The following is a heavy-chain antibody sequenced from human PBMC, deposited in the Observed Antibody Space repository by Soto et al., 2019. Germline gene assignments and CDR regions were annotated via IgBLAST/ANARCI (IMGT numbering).Heavy chain of an antibody. V-gene: IGHV4-34*01. CDR3: ARGQLVWYGDLTPYHRDMDV. CDR1: GGSFDDFY. Sequence: ETLSLTCAFYGGSFDDFYWSWVRQSPGKGLEWVGEISHDGGTNYSPSLASRVSISVDTSKNQFSLHLRSVTAADTGLYYCARGQLVWYGDLTPYHRDMDVWGQGTTVTVSS. CDR2: ISHDGGT. D-gene: IGHD3-10*01. J-gene: IGHJ6*02.